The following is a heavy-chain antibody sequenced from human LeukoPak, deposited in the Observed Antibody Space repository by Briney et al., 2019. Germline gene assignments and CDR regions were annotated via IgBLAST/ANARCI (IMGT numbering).Heavy chain of an antibody. CDR3: AKNDRDIVVVPAATNDY. D-gene: IGHD2-2*01. V-gene: IGHV3-23*01. CDR2: ISGSGGST. J-gene: IGHJ4*02. CDR1: GLTFSSYA. Sequence: GGSLRLSCAASGLTFSSYAMSWVRQAPGKGLEWVSAISGSGGSTYYADSVKGRFTISRDNSKNTLYLQMNSLRAEDTAVYYCAKNDRDIVVVPAATNDYWGQGTLVTVSS.